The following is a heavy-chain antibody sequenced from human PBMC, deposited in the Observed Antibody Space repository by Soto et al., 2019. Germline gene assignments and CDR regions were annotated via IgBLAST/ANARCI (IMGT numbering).Heavy chain of an antibody. D-gene: IGHD1-26*01. Sequence: QVQLQQWGAGLLKPSETLSLTCADYGGSFSGYYWSWIRQPPGKGLEWIGEINHSGSTNYNPSLKSRDTISVDTSKNQFSLKLSSVTAADTAVYYCARALDTSGDYWGQGTLVTVSS. J-gene: IGHJ4*02. CDR2: INHSGST. V-gene: IGHV4-34*01. CDR3: ARALDTSGDY. CDR1: GGSFSGYY.